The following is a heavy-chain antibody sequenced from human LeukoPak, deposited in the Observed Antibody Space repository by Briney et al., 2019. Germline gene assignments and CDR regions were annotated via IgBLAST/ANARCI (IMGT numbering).Heavy chain of an antibody. D-gene: IGHD3-10*01. CDR2: MNPNSGNT. CDR3: ARGKRGSGSYPDDY. V-gene: IGHV1-8*01. CDR1: GYTLTSYD. J-gene: IGHJ4*02. Sequence: ASVKVSCKASGYTLTSYDINWVRQATGQGLEWMGWMNPNSGNTGYAQKFQGRVTMTRNTSISTAYMELSSLRSEDTAVYYCARGKRGSGSYPDDYWGQGTLVTVSS.